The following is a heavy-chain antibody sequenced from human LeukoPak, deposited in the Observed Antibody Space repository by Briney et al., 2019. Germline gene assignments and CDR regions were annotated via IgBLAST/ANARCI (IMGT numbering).Heavy chain of an antibody. CDR2: IYTSGST. V-gene: IGHV4-4*07. J-gene: IGHJ4*02. CDR1: GGSISSFY. D-gene: IGHD3-22*01. Sequence: PSGTLSLTCTVSGGSISSFYWSWIRQPAGKALEWIGRIYTSGSTNYNPSLKSRVTMSVDTSKNQFSLKLRSVTAADTAVYYCASEYYYDTSGYYSLASWGQGHLVTVSS. CDR3: ASEYYYDTSGYYSLAS.